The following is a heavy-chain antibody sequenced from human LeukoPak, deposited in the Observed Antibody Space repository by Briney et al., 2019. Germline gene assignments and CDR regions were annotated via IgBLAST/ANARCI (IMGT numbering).Heavy chain of an antibody. CDR3: ARMGRAAAI. CDR1: GFSFGNYW. Sequence: GGSLRLSCAASGFSFGNYWMSWVRQAPGKGLEWVANIKQEGSEKFYVDSVKGRFTISRDNAKSSLYLQMNSLRAEDTAVYYCARMGRAAAIWGQGTMVTVSS. J-gene: IGHJ3*02. CDR2: IKQEGSEK. V-gene: IGHV3-7*01. D-gene: IGHD6-13*01.